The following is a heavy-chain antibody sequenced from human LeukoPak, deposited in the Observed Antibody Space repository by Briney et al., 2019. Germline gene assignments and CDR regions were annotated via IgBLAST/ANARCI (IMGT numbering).Heavy chain of an antibody. V-gene: IGHV3-53*01. CDR3: ASPGIAVAGPNMRAFDI. CDR1: GFSVSNNY. D-gene: IGHD6-19*01. CDR2: MYSGGNT. Sequence: PGGSLRLSCAVSGFSVSNNYMNWVRQAPGKGLEWVSVMYSGGNTYYAESVKGRFTISRDNSKNTLFLQMNSLRAEDTAVYYCASPGIAVAGPNMRAFDIWGQGTMVTVSS. J-gene: IGHJ3*02.